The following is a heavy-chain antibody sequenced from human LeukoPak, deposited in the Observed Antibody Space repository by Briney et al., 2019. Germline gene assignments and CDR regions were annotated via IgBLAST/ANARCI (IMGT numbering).Heavy chain of an antibody. CDR2: INPNSGGT. CDR3: AREGARSGLLWFGESYTHYFDY. J-gene: IGHJ4*02. D-gene: IGHD3-10*01. V-gene: IGHV1-2*02. Sequence: GASVKVSCKASGYTFTGYCMHWVRQAPGQGLEWMGWINPNSGGTNYAQKFQGRVTMTRDTSTSTVYMELSSLRSEDTAVYYCAREGARSGLLWFGESYTHYFDYWGQGTLVTVSS. CDR1: GYTFTGYC.